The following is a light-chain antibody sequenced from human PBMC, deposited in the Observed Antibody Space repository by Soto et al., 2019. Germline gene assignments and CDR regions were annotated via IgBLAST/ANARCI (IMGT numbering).Light chain of an antibody. CDR1: NIGGKS. CDR2: DDS. V-gene: IGLV3-21*02. CDR3: QVWDDNSDHHV. J-gene: IGLJ1*01. Sequence: SYELTQTSSVSVARGQTARISCGGNNIGGKSVHWYQQKPGQAPVVVVYDDSDRPSGIPERFSGSNSGNTATLTISRVEAGDEADYHCQVWDDNSDHHVFGTGTKLTVL.